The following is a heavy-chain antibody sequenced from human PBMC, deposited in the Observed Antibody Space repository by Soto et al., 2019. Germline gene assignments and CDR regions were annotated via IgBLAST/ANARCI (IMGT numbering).Heavy chain of an antibody. D-gene: IGHD6-19*01. V-gene: IGHV3-21*01. CDR3: ARGYSNGWPDY. J-gene: IGHJ4*02. CDR2: ISGTSTYI. CDR1: AFTFSSYS. Sequence: EVQLVESGGGLVKPGGSLRLSCAASAFTFSSYSMNWVRQAPGKGLEWVSSISGTSTYIYYADSVKGRFTISRDNAKNSLYLQLNSLRAEDTAVYYCARGYSNGWPDYWGQGTLVTVSS.